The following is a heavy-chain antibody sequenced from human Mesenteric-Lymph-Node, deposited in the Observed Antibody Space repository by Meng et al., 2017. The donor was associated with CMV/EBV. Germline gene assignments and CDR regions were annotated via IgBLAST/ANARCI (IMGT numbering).Heavy chain of an antibody. D-gene: IGHD5-18*01. Sequence: GESLKISCAASGFTVSSNWMHWVRQAPGKGLVWVSRISGDGSATTYADSVKGRFTISRDNAKNTLYLQMNSLGAEDTAVYYCARGRGNTYGYFDYWGQGALVTVSS. CDR3: ARGRGNTYGYFDY. CDR1: GFTVSSNW. V-gene: IGHV3-74*01. J-gene: IGHJ4*02. CDR2: ISGDGSAT.